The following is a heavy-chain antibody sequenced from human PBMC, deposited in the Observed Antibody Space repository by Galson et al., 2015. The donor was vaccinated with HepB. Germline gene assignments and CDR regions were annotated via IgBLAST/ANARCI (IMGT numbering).Heavy chain of an antibody. CDR3: TTGRDYYDINAFDI. CDR2: IKSKTDGGTT. J-gene: IGHJ3*02. V-gene: IGHV3-15*01. D-gene: IGHD3-22*01. Sequence: SLRLSCAASGFTFSNAWVSWVRQAPGKGLEWVGRIKSKTDGGTTDYAAPVKGRFTISRDDSKNTLYLQMNSLKTEDTAVYYCTTGRDYYDINAFDIWGQGTMVTVSS. CDR1: GFTFSNAW.